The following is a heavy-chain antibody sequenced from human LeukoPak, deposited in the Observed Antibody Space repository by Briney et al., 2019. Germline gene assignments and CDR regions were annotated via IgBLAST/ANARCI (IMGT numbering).Heavy chain of an antibody. D-gene: IGHD2-2*01. V-gene: IGHV3-23*01. CDR2: ISGSYGTT. Sequence: PGGSLRLSCAASGFTFSSYAMSWLRQAPGKGLEWVSSISGSYGTTYYADSVKGRFTISGDNSKNTLYLQMNSPRAEDTALYYCAKGNIAELPAAPYYWGQGTLVTVSS. CDR1: GFTFSSYA. J-gene: IGHJ4*02. CDR3: AKGNIAELPAAPYY.